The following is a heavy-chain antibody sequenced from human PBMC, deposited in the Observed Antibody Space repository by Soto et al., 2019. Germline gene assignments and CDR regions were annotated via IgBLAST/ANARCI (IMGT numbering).Heavy chain of an antibody. CDR2: MNPNSGNT. CDR1: GYTFTSYD. J-gene: IGHJ4*02. D-gene: IGHD6-19*01. V-gene: IGHV1-8*01. CDR3: ARERSSGWYVEY. Sequence: QVQLVQSGAEVKKPGASVKVSCKASGYTFTSYDINWVRQATGQGLEWMGWMNPNSGNTGYAQKFQGRVPMTRNTSISTAYMELSSLRSEDTALYYCARERSSGWYVEYWGQGTLVTVSS.